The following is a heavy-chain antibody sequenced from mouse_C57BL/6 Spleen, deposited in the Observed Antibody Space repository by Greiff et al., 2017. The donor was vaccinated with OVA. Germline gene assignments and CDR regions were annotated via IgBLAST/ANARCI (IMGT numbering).Heavy chain of an antibody. J-gene: IGHJ2*01. D-gene: IGHD2-3*01. CDR2: INPSSGYT. CDR3: ARSKGGYSYFDY. CDR1: GYTFTSYT. V-gene: IGHV1-4*01. Sequence: QVQLQQSGAELARPGASVKMSCKASGYTFTSYTMHWVKQRPGQGLEWIGYINPSSGYTKYNQKFKDKATLTADKSSSTAYMQLSSLTSEDSAVYYCARSKGGYSYFDYWGQGTTLPVSS.